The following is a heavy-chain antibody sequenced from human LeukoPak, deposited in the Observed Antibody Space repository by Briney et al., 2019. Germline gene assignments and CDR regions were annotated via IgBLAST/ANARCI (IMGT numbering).Heavy chain of an antibody. CDR3: AKDSSGWYRSSFLFDY. CDR2: ISGSGGST. J-gene: IGHJ4*02. D-gene: IGHD6-19*01. Sequence: GGSLRLSCAASGFTFSSYAMSWVRQAPGKGLEWVSAISGSGGSTYYADSVKGRFTISRDNSKNTLYLQMNSLRAEDTAVYYCAKDSSGWYRSSFLFDYWGQGTLVTVSS. CDR1: GFTFSSYA. V-gene: IGHV3-23*01.